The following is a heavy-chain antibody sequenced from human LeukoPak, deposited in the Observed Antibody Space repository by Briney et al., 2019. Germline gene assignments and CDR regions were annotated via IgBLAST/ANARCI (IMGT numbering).Heavy chain of an antibody. D-gene: IGHD3-9*01. CDR3: ARALRGYFDWLSVGGQFDP. CDR1: GYTSTSPD. J-gene: IGHJ5*02. V-gene: IGHV1-8*01. CDR2: MNPRDDT. Sequence: ASVKVSCKASGYTSTSPDINWVRQATGRGLEWLGWMNPRDDTGYTQKFQGRVSLTRDRSISTAYMELSSLRSEDTAVYYCARALRGYFDWLSVGGQFDPWGQGTLVTVSS.